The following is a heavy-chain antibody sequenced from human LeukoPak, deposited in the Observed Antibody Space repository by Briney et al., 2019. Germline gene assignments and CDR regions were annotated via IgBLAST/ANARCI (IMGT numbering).Heavy chain of an antibody. J-gene: IGHJ6*02. V-gene: IGHV3-23*01. CDR1: GFTFSSYA. Sequence: GGSLRPSCAASGFTFSSYAMSWVRQAPGKGLEWVPAISGSGGSTYYADSVKGRFTISRDNSKNTLYLQMNSLRAEDTAVYYCAKDTEPSPTVTTYYGMDVWGQGTTVTVSS. D-gene: IGHD4-17*01. CDR2: ISGSGGST. CDR3: AKDTEPSPTVTTYYGMDV.